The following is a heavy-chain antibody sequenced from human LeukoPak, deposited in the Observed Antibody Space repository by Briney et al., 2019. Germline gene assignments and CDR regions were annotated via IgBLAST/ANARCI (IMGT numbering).Heavy chain of an antibody. Sequence: GESLKISCKGSGYSFTSYWIGWVRQMPGKGLEWMGIIYPGDSNIRYSPSFQGQVTISADRSISTAFLQWSSLKASDTAMYYCARRDYGSGSYYYFDYWGQGTLVTVSS. CDR1: GYSFTSYW. J-gene: IGHJ4*02. D-gene: IGHD3-10*01. CDR3: ARRDYGSGSYYYFDY. CDR2: IYPGDSNI. V-gene: IGHV5-51*01.